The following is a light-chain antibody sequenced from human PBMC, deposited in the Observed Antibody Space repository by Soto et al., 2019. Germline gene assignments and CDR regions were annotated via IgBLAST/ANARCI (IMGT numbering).Light chain of an antibody. CDR1: RSVSRN. CDR3: QQYNNWPPVLT. V-gene: IGKV3-15*01. CDR2: GAS. J-gene: IGKJ4*01. Sequence: DIVMTQTPATLSVSPGERATLTCWASRSVSRNLAWYQQKPGQAPRLLIHGASTRATGIPARFSGSGSGTKFTLTINSLQSEDFAVYYCQQYNNWPPVLTFGGGTKVEIK.